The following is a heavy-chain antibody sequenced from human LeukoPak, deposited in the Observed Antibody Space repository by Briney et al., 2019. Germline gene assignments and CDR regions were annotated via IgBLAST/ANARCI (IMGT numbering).Heavy chain of an antibody. D-gene: IGHD3-10*01. CDR1: GFTFTSSA. CDR3: AADPGRYYGSGSHYYYYYMDV. CDR2: IVVGGGNT. J-gene: IGHJ6*03. Sequence: SVKVSCKASGFTFTSSAMQWVRQARGQRLEWIGWIVVGGGNTNYAQKFQERVTITRDMSTSTAYMELSSLRSEDTAVYYCAADPGRYYGSGSHYYYYYMDVWGKGTTVTVSS. V-gene: IGHV1-58*02.